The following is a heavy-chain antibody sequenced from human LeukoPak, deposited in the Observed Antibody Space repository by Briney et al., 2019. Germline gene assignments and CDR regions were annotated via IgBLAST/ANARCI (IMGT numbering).Heavy chain of an antibody. CDR3: ASATTAMVTYAFDI. CDR1: GFTFSSYS. CDR2: ISSSSSYI. Sequence: GGSLRLSCAASGFTFSSYSMNWVRQAPGKGLEWVSSISSSSSYIYYADSVKGRFTISRDNAKNSLYLQMNSLRAEDTAVYYCASATTAMVTYAFDIWGQGTMVTVSS. D-gene: IGHD5-18*01. V-gene: IGHV3-21*01. J-gene: IGHJ3*02.